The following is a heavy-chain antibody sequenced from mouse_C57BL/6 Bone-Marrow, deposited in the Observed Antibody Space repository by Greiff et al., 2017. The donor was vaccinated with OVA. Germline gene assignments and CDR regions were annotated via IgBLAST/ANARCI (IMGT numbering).Heavy chain of an antibody. D-gene: IGHD2-4*01. CDR1: GFTFSDYY. Sequence: EVKLMESEGGLVQPGSSMKLSCTASGFTFSDYYMAWVRQLPEKGLEWVANINYDGSSTYYLDSLKSRFIISRDNAKNILYLQMSSLKSEDTATYYCARDGGLRRAMDYWGQGTSVTVSS. J-gene: IGHJ4*01. CDR2: INYDGSST. CDR3: ARDGGLRRAMDY. V-gene: IGHV5-16*01.